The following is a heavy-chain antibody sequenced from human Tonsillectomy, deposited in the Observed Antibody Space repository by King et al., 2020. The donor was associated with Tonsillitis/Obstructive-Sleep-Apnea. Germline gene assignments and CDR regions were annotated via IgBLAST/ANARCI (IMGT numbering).Heavy chain of an antibody. J-gene: IGHJ6*02. CDR2: TRNKANSYTT. Sequence: QLVQSGGGLVQPGGSLRLSCAASGFTFSDHYMDWVRQAPGKGLEWVGRTRNKANSYTTQYAAYVKGRFTISRDDSKNSLYLQMKSLKTEDTSVYYCARETPRTGWYGIDVWGQGNTVTVSS. D-gene: IGHD1-14*01. CDR3: ARETPRTGWYGIDV. V-gene: IGHV3-72*01. CDR1: GFTFSDHY.